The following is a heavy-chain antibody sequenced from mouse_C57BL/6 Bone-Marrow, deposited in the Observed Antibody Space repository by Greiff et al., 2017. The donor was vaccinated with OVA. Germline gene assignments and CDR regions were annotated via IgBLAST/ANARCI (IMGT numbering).Heavy chain of an antibody. CDR1: GYTFTSYW. J-gene: IGHJ1*03. Sequence: QVQLQQPGAELVKPGASVKLSCKASGYTFTSYWMQWVKQRPGQGLEWIGEIDPSDRYTNYNQKFKGKATLTVDTSSSTAYMQLSSLTSEDSAVDYCARNDYDWYWYFDVWGTGTTVTVSS. D-gene: IGHD2-4*01. CDR3: ARNDYDWYWYFDV. CDR2: IDPSDRYT. V-gene: IGHV1-50*01.